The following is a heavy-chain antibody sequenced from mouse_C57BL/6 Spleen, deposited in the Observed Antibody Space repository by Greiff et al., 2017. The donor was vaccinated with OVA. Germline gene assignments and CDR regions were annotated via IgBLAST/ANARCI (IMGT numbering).Heavy chain of an antibody. Sequence: EVKLVESGGGLVKPGGSLKLSCAASGFTFSDYGMHWVRQAPEKGLEWVAYISSGSSTIYYADTVKGRFTISRDNAKNTLFLQMTSLRSEDTAMYYCARYSNYWYFDVWGTGTTVTVSS. V-gene: IGHV5-17*01. J-gene: IGHJ1*03. CDR1: GFTFSDYG. CDR2: ISSGSSTI. CDR3: ARYSNYWYFDV. D-gene: IGHD2-5*01.